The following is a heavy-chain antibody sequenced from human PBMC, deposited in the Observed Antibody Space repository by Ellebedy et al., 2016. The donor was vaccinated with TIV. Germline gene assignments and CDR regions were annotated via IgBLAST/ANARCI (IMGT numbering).Heavy chain of an antibody. CDR2: ISWNNYIR. D-gene: IGHD3-10*01. J-gene: IGHJ4*02. Sequence: SLKISCTASGFAFDDYAMHWVRQVPGKGLESVSTISWNNYIRGYADSVKGRFIISRDNAKNSLYLQMNSLRAEDTALYYCAKGDYHGGGGYCDYWGKGILVTVSS. V-gene: IGHV3-9*01. CDR3: AKGDYHGGGGYCDY. CDR1: GFAFDDYA.